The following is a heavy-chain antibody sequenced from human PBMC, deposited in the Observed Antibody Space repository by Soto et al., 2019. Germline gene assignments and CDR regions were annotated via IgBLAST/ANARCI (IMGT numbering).Heavy chain of an antibody. CDR1: GFTFSSYA. CDR2: ISGSGGST. D-gene: IGHD3-3*01. CDR3: AKDSPYDFWSGPQPYYGMDV. V-gene: IGHV3-23*01. Sequence: GGSLRLSCAASGFTFSSYAMSWVRQAPGKGLEWVSAISGSGGSTYYADSVKGQFTISRDNSKNTLYLQMNSLRAEDTAVYYCAKDSPYDFWSGPQPYYGMDVWGQGTTVTVSS. J-gene: IGHJ6*02.